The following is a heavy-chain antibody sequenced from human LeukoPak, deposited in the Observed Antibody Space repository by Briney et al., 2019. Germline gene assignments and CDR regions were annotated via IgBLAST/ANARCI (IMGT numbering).Heavy chain of an antibody. V-gene: IGHV3-21*01. CDR3: ASGTVGNYALDY. J-gene: IGHJ4*02. CDR2: IGTSSNNI. CDR1: GLTFSRYN. D-gene: IGHD1-7*01. Sequence: GSLRLSCAASGLTFSRYNMNWVRQAPGKGLEWVSSIGTSSNNIYYTDSVKGRFTISRDNAKNSLYLQVDSLRVEDTAVYFCASGTVGNYALDYWGQGTLVTVSS.